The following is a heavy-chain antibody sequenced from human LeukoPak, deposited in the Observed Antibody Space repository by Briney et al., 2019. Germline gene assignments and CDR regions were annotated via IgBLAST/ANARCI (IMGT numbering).Heavy chain of an antibody. CDR1: GFTFDDYG. V-gene: IGHV3-20*04. CDR3: ARRGYSGYADPFDY. J-gene: IGHJ4*02. Sequence: GGSLRLSCAASGFTFDDYGMSWVRQAPGKGLEWVPGINWNGGSTGYADSVKGRFTISRDNAKNSLYLQMNSLRAEDTALYYCARRGYSGYADPFDYWGQGTLVTVSS. D-gene: IGHD5-12*01. CDR2: INWNGGST.